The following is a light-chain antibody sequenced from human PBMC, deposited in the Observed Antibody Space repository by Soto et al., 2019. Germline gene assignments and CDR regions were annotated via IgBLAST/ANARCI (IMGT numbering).Light chain of an antibody. Sequence: EIVLTQSPGTPSLSPGDRATLSCRASQSLSSSFLAWYQQKPGQAPRLLLYGASSKATGIPDRFSARGSGTAFTLTISRREAEDSEVYYCRPYDSSLTFGGGTKVEIK. CDR3: RPYDSSLT. J-gene: IGKJ4*01. V-gene: IGKV3-20*01. CDR2: GAS. CDR1: QSLSSSF.